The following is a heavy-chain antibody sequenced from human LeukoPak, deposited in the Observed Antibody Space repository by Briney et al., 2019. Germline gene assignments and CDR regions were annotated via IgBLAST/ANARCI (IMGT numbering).Heavy chain of an antibody. Sequence: PSETLSLTCTVSGXSISSYYWSWIRQPPGKGLEWIGYIYYSGSTNYNPSLKSRVTISVDTSKNQFSLKLSSVTAADTAVYYCASGGSAKYWGQGTLVTVSS. V-gene: IGHV4-59*08. CDR3: ASGGSAKY. J-gene: IGHJ4*02. D-gene: IGHD2-15*01. CDR2: IYYSGST. CDR1: GXSISSYY.